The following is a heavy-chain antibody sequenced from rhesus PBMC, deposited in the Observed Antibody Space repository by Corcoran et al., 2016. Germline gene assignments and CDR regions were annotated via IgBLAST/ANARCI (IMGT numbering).Heavy chain of an antibody. Sequence: QVQLQESGPGLVKPSETLSLTCAVSGYSISSGYYWGWIRQPPGKGLEYIGYISGSSGSTYYNHSLKSRVTISKDTSKNQFSLKLSSVTAADTAVYYCARTPGNRCDVWGPGVLVTVSS. J-gene: IGHJ5-1*01. CDR2: ISGSSGST. CDR1: GYSISSGYY. V-gene: IGHV4-99*01. D-gene: IGHD2-39*01. CDR3: ARTPGNRCDV.